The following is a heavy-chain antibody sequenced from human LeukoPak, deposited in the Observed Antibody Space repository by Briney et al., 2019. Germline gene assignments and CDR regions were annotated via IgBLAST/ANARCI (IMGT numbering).Heavy chain of an antibody. CDR3: AELGITMIGGV. CDR1: GFIISNYE. D-gene: IGHD3-10*02. CDR2: ITGSVSIV. J-gene: IGHJ6*04. Sequence: GGSLRLSCAASGFIISNYEMNWVRQAPGKGLEWISYITGSVSIVYYADSVKGRFTIYRDNAKKSLNLQMNNLRADDTAVYYCAELGITMIGGVWGKGTTVTISS. V-gene: IGHV3-48*03.